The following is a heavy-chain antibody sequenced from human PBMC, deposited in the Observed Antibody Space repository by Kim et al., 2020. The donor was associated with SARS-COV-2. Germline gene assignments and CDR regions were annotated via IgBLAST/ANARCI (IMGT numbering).Heavy chain of an antibody. D-gene: IGHD3-22*01. CDR2: ISAYNGNT. Sequence: ASVKVSCKASGYTFTSYGISWVRQAPGQGLEWMGWISAYNGNTNYAQKLQGRVTMTTDTSTSTAYMELRSLRSDDTAVYYCARGPGLGHYDSNPIVVWGQGTLVTVSS. CDR1: GYTFTSYG. CDR3: ARGPGLGHYDSNPIVV. V-gene: IGHV1-18*01. J-gene: IGHJ4*02.